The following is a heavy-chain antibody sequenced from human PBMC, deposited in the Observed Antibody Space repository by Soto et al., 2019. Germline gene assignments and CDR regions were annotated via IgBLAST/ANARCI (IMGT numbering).Heavy chain of an antibody. CDR3: ARVAYDFWSGYPPDY. J-gene: IGHJ4*02. V-gene: IGHV3-33*01. CDR1: GFTFSSYG. CDR2: IWYDGSNK. Sequence: QVQLVESGGGVVQPGRSLRLSCAASGFTFSSYGMHWVRQAPGKGLEWVAVIWYDGSNKDYADSVKGRCTISRDNSKNTLYLQINSLRVEDTAVYYCARVAYDFWSGYPPDYWGQGTLVTVSS. D-gene: IGHD3-3*01.